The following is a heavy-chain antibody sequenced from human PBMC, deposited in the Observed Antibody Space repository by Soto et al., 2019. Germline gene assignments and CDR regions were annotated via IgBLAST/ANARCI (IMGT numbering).Heavy chain of an antibody. CDR3: ARNRGGIKYFQH. CDR1: GFTFSSYA. Sequence: QVQLVESGGGVVQPGRSLRLSCAASGFTFSSYAMHWVRQAPGKGLEWVAVISYDGSNKYYADSVKGRFTISRDNSKNTLYLQMNSLRAEDTDMYYCARNRGGIKYFQHWGQGTLVTVSS. J-gene: IGHJ1*01. D-gene: IGHD2-15*01. V-gene: IGHV3-30-3*01. CDR2: ISYDGSNK.